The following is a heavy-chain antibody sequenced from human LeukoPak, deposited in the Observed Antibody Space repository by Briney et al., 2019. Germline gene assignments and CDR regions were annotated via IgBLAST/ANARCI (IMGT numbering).Heavy chain of an antibody. Sequence: GGSLRLSCAASGFTFSSYAMHWVRQAPGKGLEWVAVISYDGSNKYYADSVRGRFTISRDNSKNTLYLQLNSLRAEDTAVYYCANLDYGDYGVDYWGQGTLVTVSS. CDR3: ANLDYGDYGVDY. CDR2: ISYDGSNK. J-gene: IGHJ4*02. D-gene: IGHD4-17*01. V-gene: IGHV3-30*04. CDR1: GFTFSSYA.